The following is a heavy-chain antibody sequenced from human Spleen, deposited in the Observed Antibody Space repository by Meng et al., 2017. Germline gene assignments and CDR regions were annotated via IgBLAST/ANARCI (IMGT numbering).Heavy chain of an antibody. J-gene: IGHJ3*02. CDR1: DYTFSGYG. V-gene: IGHV1-18*01. CDR3: ARSAGLLGAFDI. D-gene: IGHD2-8*02. Sequence: QVQWVQSAAEVKKPGASFKVFCKGSDYTFSGYGFCWVRQAPGQGLEWMAWLGAYNANTNYAQKLQGRVTMTTDTSTSTAYMELRSLGSDDTAVYYCARSAGLLGAFDIWGQGTMVTVSS. CDR2: LGAYNANT.